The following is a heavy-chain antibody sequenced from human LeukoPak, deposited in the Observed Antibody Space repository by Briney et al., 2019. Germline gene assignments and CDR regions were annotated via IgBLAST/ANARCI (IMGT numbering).Heavy chain of an antibody. CDR2: IIPIFGIA. J-gene: IGHJ6*02. D-gene: IGHD6-13*01. CDR1: GGTFSSYA. Sequence: GASVKVSCKASGGTFSSYAISWVRQAPGQGLEWMGRIIPIFGIANYAQKFQGRVTITADKPTSTAYMELSSLRSEDTAVYYCARVDAAAASSVYYYGMDVWGQGTTVTVSS. CDR3: ARVDAAAASSVYYYGMDV. V-gene: IGHV1-69*04.